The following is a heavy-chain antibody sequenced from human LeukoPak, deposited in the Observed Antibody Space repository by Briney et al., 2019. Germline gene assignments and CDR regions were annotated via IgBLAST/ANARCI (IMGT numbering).Heavy chain of an antibody. J-gene: IGHJ4*02. Sequence: ASVKVSCKASGYTFTSYYMHWVRQAPGQGLEWMGIINPSGGSTSYAQKFQGRVTMTRDMSTSTVYMELSSLRSEDTAVYYCARGAERNIVATMNPEFYYFDYWGQGTLVTVSS. CDR2: INPSGGST. CDR1: GYTFTSYY. CDR3: ARGAERNIVATMNPEFYYFDY. D-gene: IGHD5-12*01. V-gene: IGHV1-46*01.